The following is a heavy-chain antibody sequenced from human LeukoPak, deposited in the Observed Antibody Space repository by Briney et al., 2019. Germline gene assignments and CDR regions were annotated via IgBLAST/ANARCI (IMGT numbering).Heavy chain of an antibody. CDR1: GYTFTSYY. CDR2: INPSGGST. CDR3: ARGGGLGGVIPYYFDY. V-gene: IGHV1-46*01. J-gene: IGHJ4*02. Sequence: ASVKVSCKASGYTFTSYYMHWVRQAPGQGLEWMGIINPSGGSTSYAQKFQGRVTMTRDMSTSTVYMELSSLRSEDTAVYYCARGGGLGGVIPYYFDYWGQGTLVTVSS. D-gene: IGHD3-16*02.